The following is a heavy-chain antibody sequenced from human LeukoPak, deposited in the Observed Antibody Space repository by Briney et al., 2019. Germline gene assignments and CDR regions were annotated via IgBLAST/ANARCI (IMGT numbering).Heavy chain of an antibody. CDR1: GYTFTSYG. CDR3: ARDLITMVRGVIPSPFRFDY. J-gene: IGHJ4*02. V-gene: IGHV1-18*01. CDR2: ISAYNGNT. D-gene: IGHD3-10*01. Sequence: HVASVKVSCKASGYTFTSYGISWVRQAPGQGLEWMGWISAYNGNTNYAQKLQGRVTMTTDTSTSTAYMELRSLRSDDTAVYYCARDLITMVRGVIPSPFRFDYWGQGTLVIVSP.